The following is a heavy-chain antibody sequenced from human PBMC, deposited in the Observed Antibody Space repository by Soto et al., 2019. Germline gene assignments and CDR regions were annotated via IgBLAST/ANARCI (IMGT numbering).Heavy chain of an antibody. CDR1: GFTFSIYW. CDR3: ARDRAGGLRYFDWFDYGMDV. CDR2: IKQDGSEK. J-gene: IGHJ6*02. D-gene: IGHD3-9*01. V-gene: IGHV3-7*05. Sequence: PGGSLRLSCAASGFTFSIYWMSWVRQAPGKGLEWVANIKQDGSEKYYVDSVKGRFTISRDNAKNSLYLQMNSLRAEDTAVYYCARDRAGGLRYFDWFDYGMDVWGQGTTVTVSS.